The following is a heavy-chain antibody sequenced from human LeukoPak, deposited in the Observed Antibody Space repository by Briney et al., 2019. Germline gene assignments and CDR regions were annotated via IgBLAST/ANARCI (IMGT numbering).Heavy chain of an antibody. CDR1: GGSFSGYY. Sequence: SETLSLTCAVYGGSFSGYYWSWIRQPPGKGLEWIGEINHSGSTNYNPSLKSRVTISVDTSKNQFSLKLSSVTAADTAVYYCARHLRYSYGRLYYFDYWGQGTLVTVSS. D-gene: IGHD5-18*01. V-gene: IGHV4-34*01. J-gene: IGHJ4*02. CDR2: INHSGST. CDR3: ARHLRYSYGRLYYFDY.